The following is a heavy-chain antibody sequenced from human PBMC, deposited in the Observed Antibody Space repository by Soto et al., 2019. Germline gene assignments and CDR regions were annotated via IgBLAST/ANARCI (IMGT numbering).Heavy chain of an antibody. D-gene: IGHD4-17*01. CDR2: IKHSGNT. CDR3: ARSPSELNTVTKNFDY. J-gene: IGHJ4*02. Sequence: PSETLSRTCAVYGGSFSGYYCSWIRHPPWNGLEWIGEIKHSGNTNYNPSLKSRGTISVDTSKNQFSLKLSSVTAADTAAYYCARSPSELNTVTKNFDYWGQRTLVTVSS. CDR1: GGSFSGYY. V-gene: IGHV4-34*01.